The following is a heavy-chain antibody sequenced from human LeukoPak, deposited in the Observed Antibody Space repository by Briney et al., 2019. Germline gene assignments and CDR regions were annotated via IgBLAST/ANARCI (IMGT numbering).Heavy chain of an antibody. D-gene: IGHD2-15*01. Sequence: PGGSLRLSCAASELTFSSYAMSWVRQAPGKGLEWVSAISGSGGSTYYADSVKGRFTISRDNSKNTLYLQMNSLRAEDTAVYYCAKGAVGYCSGGSCYSAVYWGQGTLVTVSS. J-gene: IGHJ4*02. CDR2: ISGSGGST. V-gene: IGHV3-23*01. CDR1: ELTFSSYA. CDR3: AKGAVGYCSGGSCYSAVY.